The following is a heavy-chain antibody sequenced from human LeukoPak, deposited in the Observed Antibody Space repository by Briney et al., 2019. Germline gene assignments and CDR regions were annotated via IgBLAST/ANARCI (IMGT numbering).Heavy chain of an antibody. D-gene: IGHD1-14*01. CDR1: GFTFSSYG. CDR2: IRYDGTEK. Sequence: PGRSLRLSCAASGFTFSSYGMHWVRQAPGKGLEWVATIRYDGTEKHYAEFLTGRFTVSRDNSKNTLYLEMNSLRVEDTAVYYCAREAWDLTGRAPVIWGQGTRVTVSS. J-gene: IGHJ4*02. V-gene: IGHV3-33*01. CDR3: AREAWDLTGRAPVI.